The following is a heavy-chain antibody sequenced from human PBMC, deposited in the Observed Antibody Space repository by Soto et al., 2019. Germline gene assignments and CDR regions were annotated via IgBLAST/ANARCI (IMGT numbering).Heavy chain of an antibody. J-gene: IGHJ4*02. CDR1: GGSISSGGYS. Sequence: QLQLQESGSGLVKPSQTLSLTCAVSGGSISSGGYSWSWLRQPPGQGLEWIGYIYHSGSTYYTPSLKSRVTISVDRSKTQFSLKLRSVTAADTAVYYCASGQQLVRNYWGQGTLVTVSS. V-gene: IGHV4-30-2*01. CDR3: ASGQQLVRNY. CDR2: IYHSGST. D-gene: IGHD6-13*01.